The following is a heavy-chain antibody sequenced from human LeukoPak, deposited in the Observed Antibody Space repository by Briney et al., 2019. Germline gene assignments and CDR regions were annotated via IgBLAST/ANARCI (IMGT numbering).Heavy chain of an antibody. J-gene: IGHJ4*02. Sequence: PSETLSLTCTVSGGSISSYYWSWLRQPPGKGLEWIGYIYYSGSTNYNPSLKSRVTISVDTSKNQFSLKLSSVTAADTAVYYCARVPTIFGVINEGDYYFDYWGQGTLVTVSS. CDR3: ARVPTIFGVINEGDYYFDY. CDR1: GGSISSYY. CDR2: IYYSGST. D-gene: IGHD3-3*01. V-gene: IGHV4-59*08.